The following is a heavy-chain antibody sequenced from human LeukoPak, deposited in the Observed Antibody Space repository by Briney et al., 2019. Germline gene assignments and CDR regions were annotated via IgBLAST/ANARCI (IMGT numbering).Heavy chain of an antibody. J-gene: IGHJ4*02. V-gene: IGHV3-30*04. CDR1: GFTFSSYA. CDR3: ARSWIQLWSPFDY. D-gene: IGHD5-18*01. Sequence: GGSLRLSCAASGFTFSSYAMHWVRQAPGKGLEWVAAISYDGSNKYYADSVKGRFTISRDNSKNTLYLQMNSLRAEDTAVYYCARSWIQLWSPFDYWGQGTLVTVSS. CDR2: ISYDGSNK.